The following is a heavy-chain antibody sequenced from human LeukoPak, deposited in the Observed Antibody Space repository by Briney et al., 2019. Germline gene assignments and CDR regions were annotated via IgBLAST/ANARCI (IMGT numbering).Heavy chain of an antibody. D-gene: IGHD4-11*01. CDR1: GLSLTDLS. J-gene: IGHJ4*02. CDR2: FHPENDEI. CDR3: VTGDHSPYYFHY. Sequence: ASVNVSCTVSGLSLTDLSMQWVRHSPPKGLEWLGGFHPENDEIIYAQNFQGRVTMSEDTSRDTAYMELRSLRSGDTAVYYCVTGDHSPYYFHYWGQGSLVTVSS. V-gene: IGHV1-24*01.